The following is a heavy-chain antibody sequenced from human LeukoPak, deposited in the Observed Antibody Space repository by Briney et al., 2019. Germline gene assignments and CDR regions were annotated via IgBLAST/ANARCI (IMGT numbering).Heavy chain of an antibody. CDR1: GFTFSSYS. V-gene: IGHV3-48*01. J-gene: IGHJ6*03. Sequence: VESLRLSCAASGFTFSSYSMNWVRQAPGKGLEWVSYISSSSTIYYADSVKGRFTISRDNAKNSLYLQMNSLRAEDTAVYYCATDPEAHYYYYMDVWGKGTTVTVSS. CDR2: ISSSSTI. CDR3: ATDPEAHYYYYMDV.